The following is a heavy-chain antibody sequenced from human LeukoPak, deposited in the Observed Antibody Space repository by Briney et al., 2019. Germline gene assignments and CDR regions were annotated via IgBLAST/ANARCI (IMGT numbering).Heavy chain of an antibody. V-gene: IGHV3-53*01. CDR2: IYSGGST. CDR1: LFTLSSNY. D-gene: IGHD4-11*01. J-gene: IGHJ4*02. Sequence: GGSLRLSCASSLFTLSSNYMSWVRQAPGKGLEWVSVIYSGGSTYYADSVKGRFTISRDNSKNTLYLQMNSLRAEDTAVYYCASLMTTYFSIDYWGQGTLVTVSS. CDR3: ASLMTTYFSIDY.